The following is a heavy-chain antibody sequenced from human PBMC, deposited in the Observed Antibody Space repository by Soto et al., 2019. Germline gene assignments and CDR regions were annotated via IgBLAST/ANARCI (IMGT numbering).Heavy chain of an antibody. V-gene: IGHV3-23*01. D-gene: IGHD1-1*01. CDR1: GFTFSSYA. CDR3: AKVELEPPGCFDY. CDR2: ISGSGGST. Sequence: PGGSLRLSCAASGFTFSSYAMSWVRQAPGKGLEWVSAISGSGGSTYYADSVKGRFTISRDNSKDTLYLQMNSLRAEDTAVYYCAKVELEPPGCFDYWGQGTLVTVSS. J-gene: IGHJ4*02.